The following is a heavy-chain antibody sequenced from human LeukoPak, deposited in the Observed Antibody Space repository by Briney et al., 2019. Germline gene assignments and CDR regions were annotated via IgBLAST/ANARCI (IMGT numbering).Heavy chain of an antibody. V-gene: IGHV1-2*02. J-gene: IGHJ6*02. D-gene: IGHD3-22*01. Sequence: ASVKVSCKASGYTFTGYYMHWVRQAPGQGLEWMGWINPNSGGTNYAQKFQGRVTMTRDTSISAAYMELSRLRSDDTAVYYCARSGRMIRSDYYYGMDVWGQGTTVTVSS. CDR3: ARSGRMIRSDYYYGMDV. CDR2: INPNSGGT. CDR1: GYTFTGYY.